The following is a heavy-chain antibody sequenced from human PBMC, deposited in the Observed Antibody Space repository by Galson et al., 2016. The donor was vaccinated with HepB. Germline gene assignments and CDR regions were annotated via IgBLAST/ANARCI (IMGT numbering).Heavy chain of an antibody. J-gene: IGHJ4*02. V-gene: IGHV4-59*01. D-gene: IGHD1-26*01. CDR2: IYYSGST. CDR3: ARGGGSYYVFDY. Sequence: SWIRQPPGKGLEWIGYIYYSGSTNYNPSLKSRVTISEDTSKNQFSLKLTSVTAADTAVYYCARGGGSYYVFDYWGQGTLVTVSS.